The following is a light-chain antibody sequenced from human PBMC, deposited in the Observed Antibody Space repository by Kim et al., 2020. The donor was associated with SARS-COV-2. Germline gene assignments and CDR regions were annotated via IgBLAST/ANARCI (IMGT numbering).Light chain of an antibody. CDR2: GAS. Sequence: PGERVTLSCRTSQSVDNYIAWYQHKPGQTPRVLIFGASTRATGIPVRFSGSGSGTEFTLTISSLQSEDFAVYSCGHYNSWPPLFTFGPGTKVDIK. V-gene: IGKV3-15*01. CDR1: QSVDNY. J-gene: IGKJ3*01. CDR3: GHYNSWPPLFT.